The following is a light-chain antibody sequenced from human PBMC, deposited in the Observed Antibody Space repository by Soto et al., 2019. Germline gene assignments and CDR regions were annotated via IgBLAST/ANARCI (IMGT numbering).Light chain of an antibody. CDR3: QQRRNWPLT. CDR1: QSVSTY. V-gene: IGKV3-11*01. Sequence: ETVLTQSPATLSLSPGERATLSCRASQSVSTYLAWYQQNPGQAPRLLIYDASNSATGIPARFSGSGSGTDFTLTISSLEPEDFAVYYCQQRRNWPLTFGGGTKVEF. CDR2: DAS. J-gene: IGKJ4*01.